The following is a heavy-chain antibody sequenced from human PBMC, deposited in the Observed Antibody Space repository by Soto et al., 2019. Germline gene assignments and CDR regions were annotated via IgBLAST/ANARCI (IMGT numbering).Heavy chain of an antibody. J-gene: IGHJ3*02. CDR3: AKTLSYGDHDAFDI. D-gene: IGHD4-17*01. Sequence: QVQLVESGGGVVQPGRSLRLSCAASGFTFSSYGMHWVRQAPGKGLEWVAVISYDGSNKYYADSVKGRFTISRDNSKNTLYLQMNSLRAEDTAVYYCAKTLSYGDHDAFDIWGQGTMVTVSS. CDR1: GFTFSSYG. V-gene: IGHV3-30*18. CDR2: ISYDGSNK.